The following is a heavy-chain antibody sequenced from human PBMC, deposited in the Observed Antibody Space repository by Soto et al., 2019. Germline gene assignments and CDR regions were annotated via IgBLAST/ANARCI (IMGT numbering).Heavy chain of an antibody. CDR3: ARDYQGYYDSSGYYGMDV. CDR1: GGSISSYY. CDR2: IYYSGST. J-gene: IGHJ6*02. V-gene: IGHV4-59*01. D-gene: IGHD3-22*01. Sequence: SETLSLTCTGSGGSISSYYWSWIRQPPGKGLEWIGYIYYSGSTNYNPSLKSRVTISVDTSKNQFSLKLSSVTAADTAVYYCARDYQGYYDSSGYYGMDVWGQGTTVTVSS.